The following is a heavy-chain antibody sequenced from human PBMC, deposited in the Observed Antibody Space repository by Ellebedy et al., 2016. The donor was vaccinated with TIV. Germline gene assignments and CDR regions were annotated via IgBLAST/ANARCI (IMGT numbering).Heavy chain of an antibody. J-gene: IGHJ4*02. CDR1: GYSFTSYW. D-gene: IGHD1-20*01. CDR2: IYPGDSDT. CDR3: ARLGDVTGKGHFDY. V-gene: IGHV5-51*01. Sequence: GGSLRLXCKGSGYSFTSYWIGWVRQMPGKGLEWMGIIYPGDSDTRYSPSFQGQVAISADKSISTAYLQWSSLKASDTAMYYCARLGDVTGKGHFDYWGQGTLVTVSS.